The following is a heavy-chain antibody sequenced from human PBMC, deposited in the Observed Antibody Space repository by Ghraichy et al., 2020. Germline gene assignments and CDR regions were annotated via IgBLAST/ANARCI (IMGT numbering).Heavy chain of an antibody. D-gene: IGHD6-19*01. CDR2: IKPDGSDK. V-gene: IGHV3-7*03. CDR1: GFTFSRNW. CDR3: TSVAMGPNDDY. J-gene: IGHJ4*02. Sequence: GVSLRLSCAATGFTFSRNWMNWVRQAPGKGLEWVANIKPDGSDKYYVDSVKGRFTISRDNAKNSLYLQMNSLTAEDTAIYFCTSVAMGPNDDYWGQGTLVTVSS.